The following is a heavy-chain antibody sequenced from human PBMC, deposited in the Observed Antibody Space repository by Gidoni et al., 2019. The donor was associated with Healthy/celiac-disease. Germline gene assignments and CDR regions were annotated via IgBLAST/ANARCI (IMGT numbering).Heavy chain of an antibody. CDR3: ARNIVWFGELSAFDI. Sequence: EVQLVESGGGLVQPGGSLRLSCAASGFTVSSNYMSWVRQAPGKGLEWVSVIYSGGSTYYADSVKGRFTISRDNSKNTLYLQMNSLRAEDTAVYYCARNIVWFGELSAFDIWGQGTMVTVSS. CDR1: GFTVSSNY. J-gene: IGHJ3*02. CDR2: IYSGGST. V-gene: IGHV3-66*01. D-gene: IGHD3-10*01.